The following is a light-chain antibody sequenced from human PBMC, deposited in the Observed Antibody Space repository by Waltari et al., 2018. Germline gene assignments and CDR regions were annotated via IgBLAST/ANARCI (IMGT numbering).Light chain of an antibody. V-gene: IGKV3-20*01. CDR1: QSVSRA. J-gene: IGKJ1*01. Sequence: DIVLTQSPGTLSLSLGERATVSCRASQSVSRALAWYQQKPGQAPRLLIYGASTRATGIPDRFSGSGSGTDFSLTISSLEPDDFAVYFCQHYLRLPVTFGQGTTVEI. CDR2: GAS. CDR3: QHYLRLPVT.